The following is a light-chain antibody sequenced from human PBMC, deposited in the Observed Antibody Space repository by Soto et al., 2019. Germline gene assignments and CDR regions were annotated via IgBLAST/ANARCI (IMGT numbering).Light chain of an antibody. CDR2: GAS. CDR1: QSVGSN. Sequence: EIVMTQSPATLSVSPGERATLSCRASQSVGSNLAWYQQKPGQAPRLLIDGASTRATGIPARFSGSGSGTEFTLTISSLQSEDFATYYCQQYNNRPPETFGQGTKLE. V-gene: IGKV3-15*01. CDR3: QQYNNRPPET. J-gene: IGKJ2*01.